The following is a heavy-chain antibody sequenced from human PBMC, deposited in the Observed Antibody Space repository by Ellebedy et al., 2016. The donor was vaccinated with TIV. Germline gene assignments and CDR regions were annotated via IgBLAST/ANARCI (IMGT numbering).Heavy chain of an antibody. CDR2: ISFDGSNI. Sequence: GGSLRLSCAASGFSFSNYLFHWVRQAPGKGLEWVAVISFDGSNIHYADSVKGRFTFSRDNSMNTLYLQMNSLRAEDTAVYYCARERDYDSSGYYYGSAIDIWGQGTMVTVSS. CDR3: ARERDYDSSGYYYGSAIDI. D-gene: IGHD3-22*01. CDR1: GFSFSNYL. V-gene: IGHV3-30*01. J-gene: IGHJ3*02.